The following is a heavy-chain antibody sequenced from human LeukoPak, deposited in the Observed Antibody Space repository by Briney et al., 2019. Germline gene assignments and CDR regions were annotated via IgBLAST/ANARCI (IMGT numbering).Heavy chain of an antibody. Sequence: PSETLSLTCAVSGGSISSNSYYWGWIRQPPGKGLEWIGSIYYSGGTYYNPSLKSRVTISVDTSKNQFSLKLSSVTAADTAVYYCARARVGRYFDWLDQFDAFDIWGQGTMVTVSS. CDR1: GGSISSNSYY. CDR3: ARARVGRYFDWLDQFDAFDI. D-gene: IGHD3-9*01. V-gene: IGHV4-39*07. CDR2: IYYSGGT. J-gene: IGHJ3*02.